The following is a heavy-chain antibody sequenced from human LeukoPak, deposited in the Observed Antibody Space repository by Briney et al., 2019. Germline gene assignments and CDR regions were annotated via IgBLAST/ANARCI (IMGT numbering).Heavy chain of an antibody. J-gene: IGHJ3*02. CDR1: GFTFSSYS. V-gene: IGHV3-21*01. Sequence: GGSLRLSCAASGFTFSSYSMNWVRQAPGKGLEWVSSISSSSSYIYYADSVKGRFTISRDNAKNSLYLQMNSLRAEDTAVYYCAREGGSYPDDAFDIWGQGTVVTVSS. CDR2: ISSSSSYI. D-gene: IGHD1-26*01. CDR3: AREGGSYPDDAFDI.